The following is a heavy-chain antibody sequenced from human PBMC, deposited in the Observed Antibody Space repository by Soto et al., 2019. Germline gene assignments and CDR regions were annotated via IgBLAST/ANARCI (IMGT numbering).Heavy chain of an antibody. CDR2: INHSGST. D-gene: IGHD1-26*01. CDR1: GGSFSGYY. V-gene: IGHV4-34*01. CDR3: ARGSGSYYAY. J-gene: IGHJ4*02. Sequence: SETLSLTCAVYGGSFSGYYWSWIRQPPGKGLEWIGEINHSGSTNYNPSLKSRVTISVDTSKNQFSLKLGSVTAADTAVYYCARGSGSYYAYWGQGTLVTVSS.